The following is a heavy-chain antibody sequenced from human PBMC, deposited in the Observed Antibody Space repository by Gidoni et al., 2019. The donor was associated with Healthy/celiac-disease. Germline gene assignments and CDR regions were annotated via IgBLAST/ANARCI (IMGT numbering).Heavy chain of an antibody. V-gene: IGHV3-23*01. CDR1: GFTLSSYA. J-gene: IGHJ4*02. CDR2: ISGSGGST. D-gene: IGHD2-8*01. Sequence: EVQLLESGGGLVQPGGSLRLSCAASGFTLSSYAMSWVRQAPGKGLGWVSAISGSGGSTYDADSVKGRFTISRDNSKNTLYLQMNSLRAEDTAVYYCAKYGGEGRGYCTNGVCYGDYWGQGTLVTVSS. CDR3: AKYGGEGRGYCTNGVCYGDY.